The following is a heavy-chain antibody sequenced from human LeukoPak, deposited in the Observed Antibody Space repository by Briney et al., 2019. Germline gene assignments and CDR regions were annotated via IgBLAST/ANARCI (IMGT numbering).Heavy chain of an antibody. CDR3: ARETKREYYFDY. V-gene: IGHV3-30*03. J-gene: IGHJ4*02. CDR1: GFTFRSYG. CDR2: ISYDGSNK. Sequence: GGFLRLSCAASGFTFRSYGMHWVRQAPGKGLEWVAVISYDGSNKYYADSVKGRFTISRDNSKNTLYLQMNSLRAEDTAVYYCARETKREYYFDYWGQGTLVTVSS. D-gene: IGHD3-10*01.